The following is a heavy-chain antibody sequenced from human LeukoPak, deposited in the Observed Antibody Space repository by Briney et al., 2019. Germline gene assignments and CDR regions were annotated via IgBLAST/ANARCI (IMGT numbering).Heavy chain of an antibody. D-gene: IGHD5-12*01. CDR3: ARGARRGYAHDY. Sequence: GESLQISCKGSGYSFATYWISWVRQTPGKGLEWMGRIDPSDSYTNYSPSFQGHVTISADKSITTAYLQWSSLKASDTAMYYCARGARRGYAHDYWGQGTLVTVSS. CDR1: GYSFATYW. J-gene: IGHJ4*02. V-gene: IGHV5-10-1*01. CDR2: IDPSDSYT.